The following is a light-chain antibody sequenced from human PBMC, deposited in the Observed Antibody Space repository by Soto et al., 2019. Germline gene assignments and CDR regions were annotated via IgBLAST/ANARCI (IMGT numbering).Light chain of an antibody. CDR2: DFS. J-gene: IGLJ1*01. CDR1: SSDVGGYNY. Sequence: QSALTQPASVSGSPGQSIAISCTGTSSDVGGYNYVSWYQQHPGKAPKLILCDFSNRPSGVSDRFSCSKSGNTASLTISGLQTEDEADYYCSSYTTSSTYVFGTGTKLTVL. CDR3: SSYTTSSTYV. V-gene: IGLV2-14*01.